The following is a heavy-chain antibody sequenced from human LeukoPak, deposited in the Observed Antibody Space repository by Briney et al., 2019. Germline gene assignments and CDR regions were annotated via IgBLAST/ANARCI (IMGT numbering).Heavy chain of an antibody. CDR1: GGSISRYY. Sequence: SETLSLTCTLSGGSISRYYWSWIRQPPGKGLEWVGYIHTSGSTSYNPSLKSRVTMSVDTSNNQFSLKLNSVTAADTAVYYCATNQMWEGVYYHYYYYMDVWGKGTTVTVSS. D-gene: IGHD1-26*01. J-gene: IGHJ6*03. V-gene: IGHV4-4*09. CDR2: IHTSGST. CDR3: ATNQMWEGVYYHYYYYMDV.